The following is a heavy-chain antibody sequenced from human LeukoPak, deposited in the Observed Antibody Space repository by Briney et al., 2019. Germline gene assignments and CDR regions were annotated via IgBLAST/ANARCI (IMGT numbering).Heavy chain of an antibody. J-gene: IGHJ4*02. D-gene: IGHD2-2*01. V-gene: IGHV3-21*01. CDR3: ARERDIVVVAAAMVDY. CDR1: GFTFSTYS. CDR2: ISSSSDYI. Sequence: GSLRLSCGASGFTFSTYSMNWVRQAPGKGLEWVSSISSSSDYIYYADSVKGRFTISRDNAKNSLYLQMNSLRAEDTAVYYCARERDIVVVAAAMVDYWGQGTLVTVSS.